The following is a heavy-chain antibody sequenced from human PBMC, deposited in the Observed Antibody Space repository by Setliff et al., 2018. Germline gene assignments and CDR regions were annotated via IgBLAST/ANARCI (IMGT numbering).Heavy chain of an antibody. CDR3: ARSPGTDDLY. Sequence: ASVKVSCKASGYTLNNYAMNWVRQAPGQGLEWMGWINTKTGNPTYAQDFTGRLVFSLDTSVNTAHLQISSLTAEDTAVYYCARSPGTDDLYWGQGTLVTVSS. CDR1: GYTLNNYA. V-gene: IGHV7-4-1*02. J-gene: IGHJ4*02. D-gene: IGHD1-1*01. CDR2: INTKTGNP.